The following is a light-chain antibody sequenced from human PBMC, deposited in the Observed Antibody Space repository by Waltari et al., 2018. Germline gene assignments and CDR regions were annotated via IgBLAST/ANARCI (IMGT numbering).Light chain of an antibody. J-gene: IGLJ1*01. CDR2: DVS. CDR1: SSDVGGYNY. CDR3: SSYTSSSTLENV. Sequence: QSALTQPASVSGSPGQSITISCTGTSSDVGGYNYVSWYQQHPGKAPKLMIYDVSNRPSGVSKRFSGSKSGNTASLTISGLQAEDEADYYCSSYTSSSTLENVFGTGTKVTVL. V-gene: IGLV2-14*01.